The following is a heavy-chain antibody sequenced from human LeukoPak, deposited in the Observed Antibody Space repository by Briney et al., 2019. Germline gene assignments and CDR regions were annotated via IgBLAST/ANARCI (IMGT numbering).Heavy chain of an antibody. D-gene: IGHD2-8*01. V-gene: IGHV3-33*01. CDR1: GFTLSSYG. J-gene: IGHJ4*02. CDR3: ARENGHFDY. Sequence: GGSLRPSCAASGFTLSSYGMHWVRQAPGKGLEWVAVIWYDGSNKEYADSVKGRFTISRDNSKNTLYLEMNSLRAEDTAVYYCARENGHFDYWGQGTLVTVSS. CDR2: IWYDGSNK.